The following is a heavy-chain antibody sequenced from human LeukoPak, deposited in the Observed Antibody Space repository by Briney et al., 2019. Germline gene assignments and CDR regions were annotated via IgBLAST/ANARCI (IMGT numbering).Heavy chain of an antibody. CDR1: GFDFSGYW. CDR2: MNHEGSET. D-gene: IGHD5-12*01. V-gene: IGHV3-7*01. J-gene: IGHJ4*02. Sequence: GGYLGLSCAVSGFDFSGYWMTWVRQAPGKGLEWVATMNHEGSETYYLHSVKGRFTISRDNAENSLYQLMNGLRPEDMALYYCVRGGRATFDAWGQGTLVTVSS. CDR3: VRGGRATFDA.